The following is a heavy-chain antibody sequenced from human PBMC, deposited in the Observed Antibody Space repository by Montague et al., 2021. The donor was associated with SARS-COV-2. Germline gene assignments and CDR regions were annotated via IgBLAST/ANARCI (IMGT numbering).Heavy chain of an antibody. J-gene: IGHJ6*02. CDR1: GGSVGSICSH. CDR3: ANFRRTQLLFGAHYYGMDV. CDR2: FYDAGST. V-gene: IGHV4-39*06. D-gene: IGHD2-2*01. Sequence: SETLSLTCTVSGGSVGSICSHWGWLRPPPGKGLEYIGIFYDAGSTQYNPSLNSRVTISVDTSNNHFTLRLSSVTAADTAVYYCANFRRTQLLFGAHYYGMDVWGQGTTVTVSS.